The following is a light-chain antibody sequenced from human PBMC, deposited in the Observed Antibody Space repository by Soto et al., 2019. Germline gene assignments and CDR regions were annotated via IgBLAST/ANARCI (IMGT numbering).Light chain of an antibody. CDR1: SSNIGNNA. CDR2: YDD. CDR3: AAWDDSLKGLV. V-gene: IGLV1-36*01. Sequence: QSVLTQSPSVSEAPRQRVTISCSGSSSNIGNNAVNWYQQLPGKAPKLLIYYDDLLPSGVSDRFSGSKSGTSASLAISGLQSEDEADYYCAAWDDSLKGLVFGGGTKLTVL. J-gene: IGLJ2*01.